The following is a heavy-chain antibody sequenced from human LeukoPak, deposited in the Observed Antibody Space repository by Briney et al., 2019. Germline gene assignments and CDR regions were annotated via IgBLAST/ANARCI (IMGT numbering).Heavy chain of an antibody. Sequence: GGSLRLSCAASGFTFSNYAMTWVRQAPGKGLDWVSSITDSGMSSYYADSVKGRFTISRDNPRNTLYLQMHSLRSEDTAVYYCAKGWPEIPPYFDYWGQGTLVTVSS. D-gene: IGHD2-2*02. J-gene: IGHJ4*02. CDR2: ITDSGMSS. CDR3: AKGWPEIPPYFDY. CDR1: GFTFSNYA. V-gene: IGHV3-23*01.